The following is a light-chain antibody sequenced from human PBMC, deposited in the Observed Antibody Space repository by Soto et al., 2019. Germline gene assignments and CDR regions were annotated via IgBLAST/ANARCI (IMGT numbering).Light chain of an antibody. CDR2: AAS. CDR3: QQYHSTPLT. CDR1: QRVSSY. V-gene: IGKV1-39*01. J-gene: IGKJ4*01. Sequence: DIQMTQSPSSLSASVGDRVTITCRASQRVSSYLNWYQQKPGKAPKFLIYAASSLQSGVPSRFSGSGSGTDFTLPISSLQPEDFATYYCQQYHSTPLTFGGGTKVEIK.